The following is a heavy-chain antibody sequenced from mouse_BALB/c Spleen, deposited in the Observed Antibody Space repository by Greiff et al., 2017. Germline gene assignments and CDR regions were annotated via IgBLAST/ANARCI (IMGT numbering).Heavy chain of an antibody. CDR3: ASDSNGSSNAMDH. J-gene: IGHJ4*01. V-gene: IGHV4-1*02. Sequence: PGGGLVQPGGSLKLSCAASGFKFSRYWMRWVRQAPGKGLEWIGEINPDSSTINYTPSLKDKFIIARDNAKKTLYLQMSKVRSEDTALYSCASDSNGSSNAMDHWGQGTAGTVAS. D-gene: IGHD1-1*01. CDR1: GFKFSRYW. CDR2: INPDSSTI.